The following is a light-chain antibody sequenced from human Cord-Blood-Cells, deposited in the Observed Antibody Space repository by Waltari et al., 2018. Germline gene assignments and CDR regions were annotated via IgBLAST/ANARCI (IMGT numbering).Light chain of an antibody. CDR2: DVS. J-gene: IGLJ3*02. CDR1: SSDVGGYNY. CDR3: SSYTSSSTLV. Sequence: QSALTQPASVSGSPGQSITIPCTGTSSDVGGYNYVSWYPQHPGKAPKLMVYDVSKRPSGVSNRFSGSKSGNTASLTISGLQAEDEADYCCSSYTSSSTLVFGGGTKLTVL. V-gene: IGLV2-14*01.